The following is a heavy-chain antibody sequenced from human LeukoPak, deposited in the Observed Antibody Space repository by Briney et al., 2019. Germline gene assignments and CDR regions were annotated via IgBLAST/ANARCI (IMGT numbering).Heavy chain of an antibody. CDR3: ARGGLRDTAMVARHDY. J-gene: IGHJ4*02. V-gene: IGHV4-34*01. CDR2: INHSGST. CDR1: GGSFSGYY. D-gene: IGHD5-18*01. Sequence: SETLSLTCAVYGGSFSGYYWSWIRQPPGKGLEWIGDINHSGSTNYNPSLKSRVTISVDTSKNQFSLKLSPVTAADTAVYYCARGGLRDTAMVARHDYWGQGTLVTVSS.